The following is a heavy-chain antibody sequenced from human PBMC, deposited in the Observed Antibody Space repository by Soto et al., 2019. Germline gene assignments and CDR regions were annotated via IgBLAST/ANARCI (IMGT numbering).Heavy chain of an antibody. D-gene: IGHD2-15*01. J-gene: IGHJ4*02. CDR3: ARDGSLGYCSGGSCYAPQ. V-gene: IGHV3-21*01. CDR1: GFTFSSYS. CDR2: ISSSSSYI. Sequence: GSLRLSCAASGFTFSSYSMNWVRQAPGKGLEWVSSISSSSSYIYYADSVKGRFTISRDNAKNSLYLQMNSLRAEDTAVYYCARDGSLGYCSGGSCYAPQWGQGTLVTVSS.